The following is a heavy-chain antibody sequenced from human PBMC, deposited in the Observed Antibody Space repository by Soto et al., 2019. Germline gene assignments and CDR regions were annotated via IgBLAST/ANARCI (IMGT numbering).Heavy chain of an antibody. CDR1: GGSVSSGSYY. D-gene: IGHD5-12*01. V-gene: IGHV4-61*01. Sequence: SETLSLTCTVSGGSVSSGSYYWSWIRQPPGKGLEWIGYIYYSGSTNYNPSLKSRVTISVDTSKNQFSLKLSSVTAADTAVYYCARDGYSGHDLRILDYWGQGTLVTVSS. CDR3: ARDGYSGHDLRILDY. J-gene: IGHJ4*02. CDR2: IYYSGST.